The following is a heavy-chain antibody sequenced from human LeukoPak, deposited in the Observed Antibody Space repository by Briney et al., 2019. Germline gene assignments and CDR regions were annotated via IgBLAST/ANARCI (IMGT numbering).Heavy chain of an antibody. J-gene: IGHJ3*02. Sequence: PSGTLSLTCAVSGGSISSSNWWSWVRQPPGKGLEWIGEIYHSGSTNYNPSLKSRDTISVDKSKNQFSLKLSSVTAADTAVYYCARVTIEMATILSEALDIWGQGTMVTVSS. D-gene: IGHD5-24*01. V-gene: IGHV4-4*02. CDR1: GGSISSSNW. CDR2: IYHSGST. CDR3: ARVTIEMATILSEALDI.